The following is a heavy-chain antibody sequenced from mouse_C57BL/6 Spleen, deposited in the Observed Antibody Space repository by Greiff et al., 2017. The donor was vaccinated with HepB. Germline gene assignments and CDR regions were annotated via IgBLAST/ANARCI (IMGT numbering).Heavy chain of an antibody. CDR2: IDPETGGT. V-gene: IGHV1-15*01. CDR3: TRGDYGSSWGDAMDY. D-gene: IGHD1-1*01. Sequence: QVQLQQSGAELVRPGASVTLSCKASGYTFTDYEMHWVKQTPVHGLEWIGAIDPETGGTAYNQKFKGKAILTADKSSSTAYMELRSLTSEDSAVYYCTRGDYGSSWGDAMDYWGQGTSVTVSS. J-gene: IGHJ4*01. CDR1: GYTFTDYE.